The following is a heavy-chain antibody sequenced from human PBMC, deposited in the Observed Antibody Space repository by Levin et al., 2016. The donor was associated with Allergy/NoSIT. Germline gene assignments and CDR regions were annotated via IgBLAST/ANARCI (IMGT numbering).Heavy chain of an antibody. CDR3: AKRRGYSWDDAFDI. D-gene: IGHD5-18*01. V-gene: IGHV5-51*01. CDR2: IYPGDSDT. Sequence: GGSLRLSCKGSGYSFTSYWIGWVRQMPGKGLEWMGIIYPGDSDTRYSPSFQGQVTISADKSISTAYLQWSSLKASDTAMYYCAKRRGYSWDDAFDIWGPRDNGHRLF. CDR1: GYSFTSYW. J-gene: IGHJ3*02.